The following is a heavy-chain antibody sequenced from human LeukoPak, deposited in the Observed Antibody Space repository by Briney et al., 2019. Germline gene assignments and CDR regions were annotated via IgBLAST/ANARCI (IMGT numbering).Heavy chain of an antibody. D-gene: IGHD3-3*01. J-gene: IGHJ4*02. CDR2: IYHSGST. CDR1: GYSISNFYY. CDR3: AGDFWSGYYFRD. Sequence: SETLSLTCTVSGYSISNFYYWGWIRQPPGKGLEWIGSIYHSGSTYYNPSLKSRLTMSVDTSKNRFSLKLSSVTAADTAVYYCAGDFWSGYYFRDWGQGTLVTVSS. V-gene: IGHV4-38-2*02.